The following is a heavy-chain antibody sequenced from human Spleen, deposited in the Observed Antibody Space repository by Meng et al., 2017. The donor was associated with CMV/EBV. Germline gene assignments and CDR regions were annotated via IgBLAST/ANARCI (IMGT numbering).Heavy chain of an antibody. Sequence: GESLKISCAASRFSFGDFATHWVRQAPGKGLEWVSVIYSGGSSTYYADSVKGRFTISRDNSKNTLYLQMNSLRAEDTAVYYCAKGLTIFGDYDMDVWGQGTTVTVSS. D-gene: IGHD3-3*01. CDR1: RFSFGDFA. CDR2: IYSGGSST. J-gene: IGHJ6*02. CDR3: AKGLTIFGDYDMDV. V-gene: IGHV3-23*03.